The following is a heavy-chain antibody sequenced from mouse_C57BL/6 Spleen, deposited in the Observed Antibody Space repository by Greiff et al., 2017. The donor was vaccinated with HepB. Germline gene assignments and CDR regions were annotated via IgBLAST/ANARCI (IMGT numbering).Heavy chain of an antibody. CDR1: GYTFTDYY. CDR2: IYPGSGNT. J-gene: IGHJ4*01. Sequence: QVQLQQSGAELVRPGASVKLSCKASGYTFTDYYINWVKQRPGQGLEWIARIYPGSGNTYYNEKFKGKATLTAEKSSSTAYMQLSSLTSEDSAVYFCARSAGNLWGQGTSVTVSS. D-gene: IGHD2-1*01. V-gene: IGHV1-76*01. CDR3: ARSAGNL.